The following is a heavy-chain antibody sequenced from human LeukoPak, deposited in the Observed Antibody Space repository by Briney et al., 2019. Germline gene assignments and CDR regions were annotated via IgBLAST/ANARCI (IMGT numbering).Heavy chain of an antibody. CDR2: ISGSGGST. CDR1: GFTFSSYG. J-gene: IGHJ4*02. V-gene: IGHV3-23*01. CDR3: AKHGLGGPYDY. Sequence: GGTLRLSCAASGFTFSSYGMSWVRQAPGKGLEWVSAISGSGGSTYYADSVKGRFTISRDNSKNTLYLQMNSLRAEDTAVYYCAKHGLGGPYDYWGQGTLVTVSS. D-gene: IGHD2-15*01.